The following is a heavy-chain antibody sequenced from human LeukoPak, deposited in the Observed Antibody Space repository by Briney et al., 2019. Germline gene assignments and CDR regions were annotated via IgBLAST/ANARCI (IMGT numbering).Heavy chain of an antibody. V-gene: IGHV1-18*01. CDR1: GYTFTSYG. D-gene: IGHD3-3*01. CDR2: ISAYNGNT. Sequence: ASVKVSCKASGYTFTSYGISWVRQAPGQGLEWMGWISAYNGNTNYAQKLQGRVTMTTDTSTSTAYMELRSLRSDDTAVYYCARENYDFWSGYSPTNYYYYYYMDVWGKGTTVTVSS. CDR3: ARENYDFWSGYSPTNYYYYYYMDV. J-gene: IGHJ6*03.